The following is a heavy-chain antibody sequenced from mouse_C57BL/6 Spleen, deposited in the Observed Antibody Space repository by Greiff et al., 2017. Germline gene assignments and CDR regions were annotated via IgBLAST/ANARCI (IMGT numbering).Heavy chain of an antibody. J-gene: IGHJ3*01. CDR1: GYTFTSYW. CDR2: IDPSVSYT. D-gene: IGHD2-1*01. Sequence: QVQLQQPGAELVRPGTSVKLSCKASGYTFTSYWMHWVKQRPGQGLEWIGVIDPSVSYTNYNQKFKGKATLTVDTSSSTAYMQLSSLTSEDSAVYYCARGDLLGFAYWGQGTLVTVSA. CDR3: ARGDLLGFAY. V-gene: IGHV1-59*01.